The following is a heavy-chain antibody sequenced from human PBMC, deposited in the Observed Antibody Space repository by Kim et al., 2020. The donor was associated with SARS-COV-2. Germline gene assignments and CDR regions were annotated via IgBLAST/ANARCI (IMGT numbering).Heavy chain of an antibody. Sequence: SVKGRFTISRDNAKKSLYLQMNSLGAEDTAVYYCARLIFGTYYYYYYYMDVWGKGTTVTVSS. CDR3: ARLIFGTYYYYYYYMDV. J-gene: IGHJ6*03. D-gene: IGHD3-3*01. V-gene: IGHV3-11*01.